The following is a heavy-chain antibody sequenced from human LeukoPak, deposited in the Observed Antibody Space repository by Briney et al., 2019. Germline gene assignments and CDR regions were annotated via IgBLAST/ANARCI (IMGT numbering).Heavy chain of an antibody. V-gene: IGHV4-34*01. CDR1: GGSCSGYY. CDR2: INHSGST. CDR3: ARPFYYDSSGPQAY. D-gene: IGHD3-22*01. J-gene: IGHJ4*02. Sequence: SETLSFTGAVYGGSCSGYYWRWIRQPPGKGLEWIGEINHSGSTNYNPSLKSRVNISVDTSKNQFSLKLSSVTAADTAVYYCARPFYYDSSGPQAYWGQGTLVTVSS.